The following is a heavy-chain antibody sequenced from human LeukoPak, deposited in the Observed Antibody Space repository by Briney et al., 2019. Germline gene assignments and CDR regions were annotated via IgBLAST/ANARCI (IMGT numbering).Heavy chain of an antibody. CDR3: ARDYGGKFDY. J-gene: IGHJ4*02. Sequence: TSETLSLTCTVSGGSISGYYWSWIRQPPGKGLEWIGYIYSSGTTNYNPSLRSRVTILVDTSKNQFSLKLSSVTAADAAVYYCARDYGGKFDYWGQGTLVTVSS. D-gene: IGHD4-17*01. CDR1: GGSISGYY. CDR2: IYSSGTT. V-gene: IGHV4-59*01.